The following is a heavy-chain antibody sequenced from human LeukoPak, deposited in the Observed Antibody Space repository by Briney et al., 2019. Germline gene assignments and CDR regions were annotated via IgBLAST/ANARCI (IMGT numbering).Heavy chain of an antibody. CDR3: PRKWNSGSFDY. CDR1: GGTFSIYA. J-gene: IGHJ4*02. Sequence: GASVTVSCMASGGTFSIYAISWVRQAPGQGVEWMGGIIPIFGTANYAQNFQGRVTITADESTSTAYMELSSLRAEDTAGYYCPRKWNSGSFDYWGQGTLVTVSS. CDR2: IIPIFGTA. V-gene: IGHV1-69*13. D-gene: IGHD1-26*01.